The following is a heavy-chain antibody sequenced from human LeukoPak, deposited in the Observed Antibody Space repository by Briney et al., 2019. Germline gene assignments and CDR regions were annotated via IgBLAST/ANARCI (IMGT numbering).Heavy chain of an antibody. D-gene: IGHD5-12*01. CDR2: INHSGSS. Sequence: NPSETLSLTCAVYGGSFSGYYWSWIRQPPGKGLEWIGEINHSGSSNYNPSLKSQVTISVDTSKTQSSLKLRCVSAADTAVYYCARGKRGYSGYDWGHLRFDFDYWGQGTLVTVSS. CDR1: GGSFSGYY. J-gene: IGHJ4*02. CDR3: ARGKRGYSGYDWGHLRFDFDY. V-gene: IGHV4-34*01.